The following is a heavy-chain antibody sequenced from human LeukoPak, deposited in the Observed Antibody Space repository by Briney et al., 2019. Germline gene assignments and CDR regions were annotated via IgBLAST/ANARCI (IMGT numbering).Heavy chain of an antibody. CDR2: IRLATEGGTA. CDR3: TTRKREYGVHELSY. V-gene: IGHV3-15*01. CDR1: GFTFKYAR. Sequence: GGSLRLSCAGSGFTFKYARMNWFRQVPGKGLEWVGLIRLATEGGTAEYAAPVKGRFSISRDDSKNTQYLQIKSLTTEDTAVYYSTTRKREYGVHELSYWGQGTLVTVSS. J-gene: IGHJ4*02. D-gene: IGHD5/OR15-5a*01.